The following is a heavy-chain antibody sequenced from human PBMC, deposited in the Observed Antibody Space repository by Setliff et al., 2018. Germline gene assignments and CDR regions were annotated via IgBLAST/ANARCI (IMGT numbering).Heavy chain of an antibody. CDR3: AGPFDVGPYPRPIDGLDL. V-gene: IGHV1-2*02. CDR1: GYTFTGYY. D-gene: IGHD3-9*01. J-gene: IGHJ3*01. CDR2: INVNSGDT. Sequence: ASVKVSCKASGYTFTGYYIHWVRQAPGEGLEWMGCINVNSGDTNYAQKFQGRVIVTRDTSSSTAYMELSGLTSDDTAVYYCAGPFDVGPYPRPIDGLDLWGQGTRVTVSS.